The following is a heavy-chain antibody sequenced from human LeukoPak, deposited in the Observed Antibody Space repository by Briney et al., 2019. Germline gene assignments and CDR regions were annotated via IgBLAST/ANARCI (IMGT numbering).Heavy chain of an antibody. Sequence: SETLSLTCTVSGGSISSSRYYWGWIRQPPGKGLEWIGSIYYSGSTYYNPSLQGRVTISIDTSKNQFSLKLSSVIAADTAVYYCASILLYSGSSGIDYWGQGILVTVSS. CDR3: ASILLYSGSSGIDY. CDR2: IYYSGST. V-gene: IGHV4-39*01. CDR1: GGSISSSRYY. D-gene: IGHD6-6*01. J-gene: IGHJ4*02.